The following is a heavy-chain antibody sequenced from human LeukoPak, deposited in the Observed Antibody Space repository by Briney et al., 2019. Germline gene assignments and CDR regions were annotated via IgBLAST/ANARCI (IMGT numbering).Heavy chain of an antibody. Sequence: SETLSLTCTVSGGSISSGGYYWSWIRQHPGKGLEWIGYIYYSGSTDYNPSLKSRVTISVDTSKNQFSLKLSSVTAADTAVYYCARAMKGYWFDPWGQGTLVTVSS. V-gene: IGHV4-61*08. J-gene: IGHJ5*02. CDR1: GGSISSGGYY. CDR2: IYYSGST. CDR3: ARAMKGYWFDP.